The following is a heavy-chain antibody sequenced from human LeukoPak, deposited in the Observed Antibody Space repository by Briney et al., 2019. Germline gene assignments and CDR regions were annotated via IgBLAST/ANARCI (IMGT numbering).Heavy chain of an antibody. V-gene: IGHV3-15*07. CDR1: GFSFNTAW. CDR2: IKRKTDGGTI. Sequence: KSGGSLRLSCAASGFSFNTAWMNWVRQAPGKGLEWVGRIKRKTDGGTIDYAAPLQSRVTISRDDSKNTLYLQMYNLRIEDTGVYYCTARKMNVVPCTFYCGMDVWGQGTTVTVSS. D-gene: IGHD3-10*02. J-gene: IGHJ6*02. CDR3: TARKMNVVPCTFYCGMDV.